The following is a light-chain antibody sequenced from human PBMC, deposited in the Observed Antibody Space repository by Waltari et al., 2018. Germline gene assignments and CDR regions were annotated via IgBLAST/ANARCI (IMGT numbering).Light chain of an antibody. V-gene: IGLV3-1*01. CDR1: KLGGKY. Sequence: SYELTQPPSVSVSPGQTASIPCSGDKLGGKYACRDPQTPGQSPVLVIDQDSKRPSGVPGRFSCSNPGDTAPLTISGPQAMDEADYYCQAWDSSAYVFGTGTKVTVL. CDR2: QDS. J-gene: IGLJ1*01. CDR3: QAWDSSAYV.